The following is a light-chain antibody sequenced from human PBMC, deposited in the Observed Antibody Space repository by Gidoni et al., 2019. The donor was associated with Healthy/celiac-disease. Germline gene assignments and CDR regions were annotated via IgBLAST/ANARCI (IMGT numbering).Light chain of an antibody. CDR2: GAS. Sequence: EIVLTQSPGTLSLSPGERATLSCRASQRVSSSYLAWYQQKPGQDPRLLIYGASSRATGIPDRFSGSGSGTDFTLTISRLEPEDFAVYYCQQYGSSPFTFGPGTKVDIK. CDR3: QQYGSSPFT. CDR1: QRVSSSY. V-gene: IGKV3-20*01. J-gene: IGKJ3*01.